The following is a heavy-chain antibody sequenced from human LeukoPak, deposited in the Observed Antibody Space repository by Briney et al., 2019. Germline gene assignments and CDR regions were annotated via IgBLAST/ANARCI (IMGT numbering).Heavy chain of an antibody. Sequence: GGSLRLSCATSGSTFSRYEMNWVRQAPGKGPEWVSYISGSGDTIYYAVSVKGRFTISRDNAKNSLYLQMNSLRAEDTAVYYCASLGYCSGGGCYSDNWFDPWGQGTLVTVSS. V-gene: IGHV3-48*03. CDR1: GSTFSRYE. CDR2: ISGSGDTI. CDR3: ASLGYCSGGGCYSDNWFDP. J-gene: IGHJ5*02. D-gene: IGHD2-15*01.